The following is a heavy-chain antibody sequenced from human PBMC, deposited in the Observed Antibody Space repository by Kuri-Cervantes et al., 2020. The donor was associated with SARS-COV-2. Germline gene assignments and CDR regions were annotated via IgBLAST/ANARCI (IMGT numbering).Heavy chain of an antibody. CDR3: ARQAVAVEYSSSSGAFDI. CDR1: GYSISSGYY. D-gene: IGHD6-6*01. J-gene: IGHJ3*02. Sequence: SETLSLTCAVSGYSISSGYYWGWIRQPPGKGLEWIGSIYHSGSTYYNPSLKSRVTISVDTSKNQFSLKLSSVTAADTAVYHCARQAVAVEYSSSSGAFDIWGQGTMVTVSS. V-gene: IGHV4-38-2*01. CDR2: IYHSGST.